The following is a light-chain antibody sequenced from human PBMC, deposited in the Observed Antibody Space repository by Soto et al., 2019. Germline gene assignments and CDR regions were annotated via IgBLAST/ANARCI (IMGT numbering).Light chain of an antibody. Sequence: QSALTQPASVSGSPGQWITISCTGTSSDVGGYNYVSWYQQHPGKAPKLMIYEVSNRPSGVSNRFSGSKSGNTASLTISGLQAEDEDYYYCSSYTSSSTLVFGGGTKVTVL. V-gene: IGLV2-14*01. CDR1: SSDVGGYNY. CDR2: EVS. CDR3: SSYTSSSTLV. J-gene: IGLJ3*02.